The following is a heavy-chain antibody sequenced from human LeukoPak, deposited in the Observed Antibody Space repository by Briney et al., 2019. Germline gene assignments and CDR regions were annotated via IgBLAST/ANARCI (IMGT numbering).Heavy chain of an antibody. J-gene: IGHJ4*02. CDR3: ANSNNYYDSSGYNRGLDY. D-gene: IGHD3-22*01. CDR1: GFTFSSYW. V-gene: IGHV3-74*01. CDR2: INSDGSST. Sequence: PGGSLRLSCAASGFTFSSYWMHWVRQAPGKGLVWVSRINSDGSSTSYADSVKGRFTISRDNAKNTLYLQMNSLRAEDTAVYYCANSNNYYDSSGYNRGLDYWGQGTLVTVSS.